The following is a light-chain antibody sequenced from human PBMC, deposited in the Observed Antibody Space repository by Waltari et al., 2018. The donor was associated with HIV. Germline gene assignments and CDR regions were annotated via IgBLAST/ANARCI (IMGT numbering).Light chain of an antibody. CDR1: SRDVGGYNY. J-gene: IGLJ1*01. CDR2: DVR. CDR3: SSYTSGSSHYV. V-gene: IGLV2-14*01. Sequence: QSALTQPASVSGSPGQSITISCTGTSRDVGGYNYVSWYQQHPGKAPKLMIYDVRNRPSWVSNRCSGSKSDSTASLTISGLQAEVEADYYCSSYTSGSSHYVFGTGTKVTVL.